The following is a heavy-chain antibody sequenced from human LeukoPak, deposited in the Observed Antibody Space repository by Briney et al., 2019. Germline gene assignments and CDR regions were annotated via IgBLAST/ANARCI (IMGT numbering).Heavy chain of an antibody. D-gene: IGHD2-15*01. V-gene: IGHV3-48*03. J-gene: IGHJ4*02. CDR1: GFTFSSYE. Sequence: QTGGSLSLSCAASGFTFSSYEMNWVRQAPGKGLEWGSYISSSGSTIYYADSVKGRFTISRDNAKNSLYLQMNSLRAEDTAVYYCASCSGGSEYRPYYFDYWGQGTLVTVSS. CDR3: ASCSGGSEYRPYYFDY. CDR2: ISSSGSTI.